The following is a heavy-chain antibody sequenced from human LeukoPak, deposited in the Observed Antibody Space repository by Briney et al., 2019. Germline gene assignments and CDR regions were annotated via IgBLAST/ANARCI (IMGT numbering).Heavy chain of an antibody. V-gene: IGHV7-4-1*02. CDR3: ARDGDIVVVPAYLDY. Sequence: ASVKVSCKASGYTFTGYYMHWVRQAPGQGLEWMGWINTNTGNPTYAQGFTGRFVFSLDTSVSTAYLQISSLKAEDTAVYYCARDGDIVVVPAYLDYWGQGTLVTVSS. CDR1: GYTFTGYY. J-gene: IGHJ4*02. CDR2: INTNTGNP. D-gene: IGHD2-2*01.